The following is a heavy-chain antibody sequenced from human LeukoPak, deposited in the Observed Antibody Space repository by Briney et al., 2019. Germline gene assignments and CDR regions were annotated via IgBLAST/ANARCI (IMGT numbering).Heavy chain of an antibody. V-gene: IGHV3-23*01. CDR1: GFTFSSYA. CDR2: ISGSGGST. Sequence: QAGGSLRLSCAASGFTFSSYAMSWVRQAPGKGLEWVSAISGSGGSTYYADSVKGRFTISRDNSKNTLYLQMNSLRAEDTAVYYCAKEVLYYYDSSGYFDYWGQGTLVTVSS. CDR3: AKEVLYYYDSSGYFDY. J-gene: IGHJ4*02. D-gene: IGHD3-22*01.